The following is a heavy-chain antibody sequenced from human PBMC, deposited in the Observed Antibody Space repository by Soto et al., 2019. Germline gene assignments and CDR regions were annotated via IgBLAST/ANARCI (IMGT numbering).Heavy chain of an antibody. D-gene: IGHD2-15*01. J-gene: IGHJ4*02. CDR3: ARDKGYCSGASCPDCDD. CDR2: IIPNLGIT. V-gene: IGHV1-69*08. Sequence: QVQLVQSGAEVKKPGSSVKVSCKASGGTLSSYTFSWVRQAPGQGLEWMGRIIPNLGITNYAQKFQGRITIIVDKSTSTAYMELSSLRSEDTAVYYCARDKGYCSGASCPDCDDWGQGTLVTVSS. CDR1: GGTLSSYT.